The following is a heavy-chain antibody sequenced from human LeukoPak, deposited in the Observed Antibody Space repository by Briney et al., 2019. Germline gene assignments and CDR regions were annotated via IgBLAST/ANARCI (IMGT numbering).Heavy chain of an antibody. J-gene: IGHJ4*02. V-gene: IGHV3-30*18. CDR2: ISYDGSDK. D-gene: IGHD3-10*01. Sequence: GGSLRLSCAASRFTFSSYGMHWVRQAPGKGLEWVAFISYDGSDKYYVDSVKGRFTISRDNSKNTLYLQMNSLRAEDTAVCYCAKDNYGSGSPFDYWGQGTLVTVSS. CDR1: RFTFSSYG. CDR3: AKDNYGSGSPFDY.